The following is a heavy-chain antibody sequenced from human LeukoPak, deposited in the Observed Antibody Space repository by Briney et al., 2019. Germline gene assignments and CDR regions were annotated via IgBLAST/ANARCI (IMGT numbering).Heavy chain of an antibody. Sequence: ASPKDSSKPPGGTSSSYAISCVRHGSGQGLESRGEVIPIFGTANYTQKFQGRVTITADKSTSTAYMELSSLRSGDTAVYCCARTHCSSTSCFISSYGMDVWGKGTTVTVSS. CDR1: GGTSSSYA. CDR3: ARTHCSSTSCFISSYGMDV. J-gene: IGHJ6*04. V-gene: IGHV1-69*06. D-gene: IGHD2-2*01. CDR2: VIPIFGTA.